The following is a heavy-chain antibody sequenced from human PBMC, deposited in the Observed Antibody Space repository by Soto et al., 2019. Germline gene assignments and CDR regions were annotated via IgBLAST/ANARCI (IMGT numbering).Heavy chain of an antibody. CDR1: GFTFSNFA. J-gene: IGHJ4*02. CDR2: ITASGGTR. CDR3: AKGFAVAGCYFDS. V-gene: IGHV3-23*01. Sequence: EVQLFESGGDLVEPGGSLRLSCTASGFTFSNFAMGWVRQAPGKGLEWVSGITASGGTRYHADSLKGRFTISRDNSKNMLFLQMNNLSAEDTAIYFCAKGFAVAGCYFDSWGQGSLVTVSS. D-gene: IGHD6-19*01.